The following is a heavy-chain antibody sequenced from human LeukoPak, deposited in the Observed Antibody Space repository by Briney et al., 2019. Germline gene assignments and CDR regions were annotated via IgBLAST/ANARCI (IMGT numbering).Heavy chain of an antibody. Sequence: SETLSLACTVSGGSISGDYWSWIRLPPGKGLEWIGFIYYGGSINYNPSLKSRVTISVDTSKNQFSLKLSSVTAADTAVYYCAREGTAGTNLNWFDPWGQGTLVTVSS. CDR1: GGSISGDY. CDR3: AREGTAGTNLNWFDP. V-gene: IGHV4-59*01. CDR2: IYYGGSI. D-gene: IGHD1-1*01. J-gene: IGHJ5*02.